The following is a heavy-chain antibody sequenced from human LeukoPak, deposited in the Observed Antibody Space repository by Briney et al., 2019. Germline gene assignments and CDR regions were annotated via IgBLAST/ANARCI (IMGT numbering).Heavy chain of an antibody. CDR2: IYYSGST. D-gene: IGHD1-14*01. CDR3: ARPRYNWNHAGH. J-gene: IGHJ4*02. Sequence: SETLSLTCTVSGGSISSSSYYWGWIRQPPGKGLEWIGSIYYSGSTYYNPSLKSRVTISVDTSKNQFSLRLNSVTAADTAVYYCARPRYNWNHAGHWGQGALVTVSS. CDR1: GGSISSSSYY. V-gene: IGHV4-39*01.